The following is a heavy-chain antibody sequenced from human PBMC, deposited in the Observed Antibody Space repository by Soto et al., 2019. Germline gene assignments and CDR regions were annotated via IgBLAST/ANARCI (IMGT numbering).Heavy chain of an antibody. Sequence: SGFTFSSYGMHWVRQAPGKGLEWVAVISYDGSNKYYADSVKGRFTISRDNSKNTLYLQMNSLRAEDTAVYYCAKTRPVAAKSGYFDYWGQGTLVTVSS. CDR2: ISYDGSNK. J-gene: IGHJ4*02. CDR1: GFTFSSYG. CDR3: AKTRPVAAKSGYFDY. D-gene: IGHD6-19*01. V-gene: IGHV3-30*18.